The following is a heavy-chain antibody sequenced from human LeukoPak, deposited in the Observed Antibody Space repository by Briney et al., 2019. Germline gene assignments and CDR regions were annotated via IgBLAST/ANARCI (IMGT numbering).Heavy chain of an antibody. CDR3: AKTQGGYYYYMDV. Sequence: GGSLRLSCAASGFTFDDCAMHWVRQAPGKGLEWVSGISWNSGTIGYADSVKGRFTISRDNAKNSLYLQMNSLRAEDTALYYCAKTQGGYYYYMDVWGKGTTVTISS. CDR2: ISWNSGTI. CDR1: GFTFDDCA. V-gene: IGHV3-9*01. J-gene: IGHJ6*03. D-gene: IGHD3-16*01.